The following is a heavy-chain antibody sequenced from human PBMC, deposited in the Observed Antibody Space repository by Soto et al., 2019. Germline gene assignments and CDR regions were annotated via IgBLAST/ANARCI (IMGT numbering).Heavy chain of an antibody. Sequence: PGESLKISCKGSGYSFTNYWISWVRQMPGKGLEWMGRIDPSDSYTNYSPSFQGHVTISADKSISTAYLQWSSLKASDTAMYYCARRGDGGYCSGGSCYFYYYYGMDVWGQGTTVTVSS. CDR3: ARRGDGGYCSGGSCYFYYYYGMDV. CDR1: GYSFTNYW. J-gene: IGHJ6*02. V-gene: IGHV5-10-1*01. CDR2: IDPSDSYT. D-gene: IGHD2-15*01.